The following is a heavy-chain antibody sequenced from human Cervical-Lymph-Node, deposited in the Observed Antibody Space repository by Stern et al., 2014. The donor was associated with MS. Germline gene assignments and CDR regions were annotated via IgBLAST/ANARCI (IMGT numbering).Heavy chain of an antibody. D-gene: IGHD1-1*01. Sequence: MQLVESGAEVKKPGASVKVSCKGSGYTFTSYHMHCVRQAPGQGLEWMGIINLSDGSTNYAQQFQGRVTLTRDTSASTVYMELSSLRSDDTAVYYCASDTTGEDYFDYWGQGALVTVSS. CDR2: INLSDGST. CDR1: GYTFTSYH. CDR3: ASDTTGEDYFDY. J-gene: IGHJ4*02. V-gene: IGHV1-46*01.